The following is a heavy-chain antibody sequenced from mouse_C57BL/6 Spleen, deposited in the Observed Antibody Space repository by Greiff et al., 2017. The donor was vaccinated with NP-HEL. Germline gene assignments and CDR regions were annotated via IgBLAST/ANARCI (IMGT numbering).Heavy chain of an antibody. D-gene: IGHD4-1*01. Sequence: QVQLQQSGAELVRPGSSVKLSCKASGYTFTSYWMHWVKQRPIQGLEWIGNIDPSDSETHYNQKFKDKATLTVDKSSSTAYMQLRSLTSEDSAVYYCARTGPWFAYWGQGTLVTVSA. CDR3: ARTGPWFAY. CDR2: IDPSDSET. V-gene: IGHV1-52*01. CDR1: GYTFTSYW. J-gene: IGHJ3*01.